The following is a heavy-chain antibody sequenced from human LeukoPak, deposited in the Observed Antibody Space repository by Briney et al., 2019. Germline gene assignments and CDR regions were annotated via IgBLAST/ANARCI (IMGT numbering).Heavy chain of an antibody. J-gene: IGHJ5*02. D-gene: IGHD6-6*01. Sequence: PGGSLRLCCAASGFTFSNYWMHWVRQAPGKGLVWVSYINSDGSSTNYADSVKGRFTISRDNAKNTLYLQMNSLRAEDTALYYCARTGIAARPTVWFDPRGQGTLVTVS. V-gene: IGHV3-74*01. CDR2: INSDGSST. CDR3: ARTGIAARPTVWFDP. CDR1: GFTFSNYW.